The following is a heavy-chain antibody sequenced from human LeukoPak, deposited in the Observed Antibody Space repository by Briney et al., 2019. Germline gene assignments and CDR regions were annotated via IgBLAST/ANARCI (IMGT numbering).Heavy chain of an antibody. Sequence: SETLSLTCTVSGGSVSSGSYYWSWIRQPPGKGLEWIGYIYHSGSTNYNPSLKSRVTISVDTSKNQFSLKLSSVTAADTAVYYCARGGRWLPFDYWGQGTLVTVSS. CDR1: GGSVSSGSYY. J-gene: IGHJ4*02. D-gene: IGHD5-24*01. CDR2: IYHSGST. CDR3: ARGGRWLPFDY. V-gene: IGHV4-61*01.